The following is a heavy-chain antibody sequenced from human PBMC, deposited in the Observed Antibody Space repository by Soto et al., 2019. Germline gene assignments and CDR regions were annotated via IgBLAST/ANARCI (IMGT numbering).Heavy chain of an antibody. CDR2: ISAGGDST. Sequence: EVKVLESGGGLVQPGGSLRLSCATSGFTFSLYPMNWVRQAPGKGLVWVSGISAGGDSTYYAGSVKGRFTIFRDTSTNSVYLQMNSLRVEDTAVYYCARRVWGQGTLVTVSS. CDR1: GFTFSLYP. V-gene: IGHV3-23*01. J-gene: IGHJ4*02. CDR3: ARRV.